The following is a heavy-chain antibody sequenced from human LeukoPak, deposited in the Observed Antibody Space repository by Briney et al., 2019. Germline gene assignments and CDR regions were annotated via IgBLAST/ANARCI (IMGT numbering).Heavy chain of an antibody. J-gene: IGHJ3*02. Sequence: ASVKVSCKASGYTFTSYGICWVRQAPGQGLEWMGWISAYNGNTNYAQKLQGRVTMTTDTSTSTAYMELRSLRSDDTAVYYCARGLYYDSSGYYYVGSGAAFDIWGQGTMVTVSS. D-gene: IGHD3-22*01. CDR2: ISAYNGNT. V-gene: IGHV1-18*01. CDR1: GYTFTSYG. CDR3: ARGLYYDSSGYYYVGSGAAFDI.